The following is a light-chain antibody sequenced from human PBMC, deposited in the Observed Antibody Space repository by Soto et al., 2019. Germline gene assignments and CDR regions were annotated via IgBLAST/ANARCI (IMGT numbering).Light chain of an antibody. CDR1: SSDVGSYNL. CDR2: EGS. Sequence: QSALTQPASVSGSPGQSITISCTGTSSDVGSYNLVSWYQHHPGKAPKLMIYEGSKRPSGVSNRFSGSKSGNTASLTISGLQAEDEADYYCCSYAGSSPVAFGGGTKVTVL. J-gene: IGLJ2*01. V-gene: IGLV2-23*01. CDR3: CSYAGSSPVA.